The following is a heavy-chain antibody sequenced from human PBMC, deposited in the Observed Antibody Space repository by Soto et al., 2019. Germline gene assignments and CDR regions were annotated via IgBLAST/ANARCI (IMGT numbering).Heavy chain of an antibody. J-gene: IGHJ5*02. CDR3: AREGRYYASGRFWWFDP. CDR1: GYSISSGYY. V-gene: IGHV4-34*01. D-gene: IGHD3-10*01. Sequence: PSETLSLTCAVSGYSISSGYYWSWIRQPPGKGLEWIGEINHSGSTNYNPSLKSRVTISVDTSKNQFSLKLSSVTAADTAVYYCAREGRYYASGRFWWFDPWGQGTLVTVSS. CDR2: INHSGST.